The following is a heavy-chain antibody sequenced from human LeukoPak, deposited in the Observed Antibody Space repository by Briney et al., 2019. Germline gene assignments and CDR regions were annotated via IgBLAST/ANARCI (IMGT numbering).Heavy chain of an antibody. CDR1: GYTFTSYG. D-gene: IGHD3-22*01. J-gene: IGHJ4*02. CDR3: ARESSDSSGYYSD. CDR2: ISAYNGDT. Sequence: WASVKVSCKASGYTFTSYGINWVRQAPGQGLEWMGWISAYNGDTNYAQKLQGRVTMTRDTSASTAYMELSSLRSEDMAVYYCARESSDSSGYYSDWGQGTLVTVSS. V-gene: IGHV1-18*03.